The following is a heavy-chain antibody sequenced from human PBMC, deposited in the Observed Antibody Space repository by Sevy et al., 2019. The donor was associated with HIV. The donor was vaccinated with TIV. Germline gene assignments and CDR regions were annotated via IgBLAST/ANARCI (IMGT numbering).Heavy chain of an antibody. CDR2: TYYRSKWYN. V-gene: IGHV6-1*01. J-gene: IGHJ4*02. Sequence: QSQTLSLTCAISGDSVSSNSAAWNWIRQSPSRGLEWLGRTYYRSKWYNDYAVSVKSRITINPDTSKNQFSLQLNSVTPEDTAVYYCAGDKEYYDYVWGSYRYLDYWGQGTLVTVSS. CDR1: GDSVSSNSAA. CDR3: AGDKEYYDYVWGSYRYLDY. D-gene: IGHD3-16*02.